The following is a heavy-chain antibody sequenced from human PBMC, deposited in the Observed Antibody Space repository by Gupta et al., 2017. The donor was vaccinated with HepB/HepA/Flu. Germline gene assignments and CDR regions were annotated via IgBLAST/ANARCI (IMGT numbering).Heavy chain of an antibody. D-gene: IGHD6-25*01. V-gene: IGHV3-23*01. Sequence: LESGGGLAQPGGSLRLSCAASGFTFSRFAMSWVRQAPGKGLEWVSVISDSGTTTYYADSVKGRVTISRDNPKNTLYLQINSLRADDTAGYYCAKRAVEQRLPGIYYFDNWGHGTLVTVSS. CDR3: AKRAVEQRLPGIYYFDN. J-gene: IGHJ4*01. CDR1: GFTFSRFA. CDR2: ISDSGTTT.